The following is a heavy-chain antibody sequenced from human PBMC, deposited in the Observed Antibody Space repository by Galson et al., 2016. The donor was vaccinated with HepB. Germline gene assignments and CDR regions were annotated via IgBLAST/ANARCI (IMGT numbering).Heavy chain of an antibody. CDR2: INPYNGNT. V-gene: IGHV1-18*01. CDR3: AKRFGSHGMDA. CDR1: GYIFTTHS. D-gene: IGHD3-10*01. Sequence: SVKVSCKASGYIFTTHSLNWVRQAPGQGLEWMGWINPYNGNTNYAQKFQDRVTMTTDTSTSTAYMELRSPRAADTAIYYCAKRFGSHGMDAWGQGTTVTVSS. J-gene: IGHJ6*02.